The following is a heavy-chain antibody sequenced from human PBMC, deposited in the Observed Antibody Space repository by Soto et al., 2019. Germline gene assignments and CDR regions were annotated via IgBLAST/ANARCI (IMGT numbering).Heavy chain of an antibody. J-gene: IGHJ4*02. V-gene: IGHV3-48*03. CDR2: IRGGGSPI. CDR1: GLTFSTYE. Sequence: GGSLRLSXAASGLTFSTYEMNWVRQAPGKGLEWVSYIRGGGSPILYADSVKGRFTISRDNAKNSLYLQMNSLRAEDTAIYYCASKIFGTTYFDYWGQGALVTVSS. CDR3: ASKIFGTTYFDY. D-gene: IGHD1-7*01.